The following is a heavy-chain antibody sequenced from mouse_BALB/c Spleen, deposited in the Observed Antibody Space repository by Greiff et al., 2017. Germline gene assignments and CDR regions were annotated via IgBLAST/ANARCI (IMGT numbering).Heavy chain of an antibody. V-gene: IGHV1S135*01. J-gene: IGHJ4*01. CDR1: GYAFTSYN. Sequence: VQLKESGPELVKPGASVKVSCKASGYAFTSYNMYWVKQSHGKSLEWIGYIDPYNGGTSYNQKFKGKATLTVDKSSSTAYMHLNSLTSEDSAVYYCARGVKGGYYYAMDYWGQGTSVTVSS. CDR3: ARGVKGGYYYAMDY. CDR2: IDPYNGGT.